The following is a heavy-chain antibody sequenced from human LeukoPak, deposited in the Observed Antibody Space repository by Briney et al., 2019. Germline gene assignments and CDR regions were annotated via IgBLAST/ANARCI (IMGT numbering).Heavy chain of an antibody. CDR1: GGTFSSYA. CDR3: AKAAAERVVPAANGKLPFDY. D-gene: IGHD2-2*01. V-gene: IGHV1-69*13. CDR2: IIPIFGTA. Sequence: ASVKVSCKASGGTFSSYAISWVRQAPGQGLEWMGGIIPIFGTANYAQKFQGRATITADESTSTAYMELSSLRSEDTAVYYCAKAAAERVVPAANGKLPFDYWGQGTLVTVSS. J-gene: IGHJ4*02.